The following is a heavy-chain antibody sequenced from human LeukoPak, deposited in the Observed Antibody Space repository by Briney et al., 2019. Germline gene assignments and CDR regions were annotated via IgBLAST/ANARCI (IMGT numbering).Heavy chain of an antibody. J-gene: IGHJ4*02. CDR3: VRGRSRLVELSLYGFRY. D-gene: IGHD3-16*02. Sequence: SVKVSCKASGGTLSSYAISWVRQAPGQGLEWMGGIIPIFGIANSAQKFRGRVTLTPDESTSTAYMELSRLRCEDTAVYYCVRGRSRLVELSLYGFRYWGQGTLVTVSS. V-gene: IGHV1-69*01. CDR2: IIPIFGIA. CDR1: GGTLSSYA.